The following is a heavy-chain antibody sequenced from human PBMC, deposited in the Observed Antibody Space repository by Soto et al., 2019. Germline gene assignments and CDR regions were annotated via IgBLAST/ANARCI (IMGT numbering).Heavy chain of an antibody. V-gene: IGHV4-4*02. D-gene: IGHD6-19*01. Sequence: SETLSLTCAVSGGSISSSNWWSWVRQPPGKGLEWIGEIYHSGSTNYNPSLKSRVTISVDKSKNQFSLKLSSVTAADTAVYYCARVGGAVAGTNFDYWGQGTLVTVSS. J-gene: IGHJ4*02. CDR3: ARVGGAVAGTNFDY. CDR1: GGSISSSNW. CDR2: IYHSGST.